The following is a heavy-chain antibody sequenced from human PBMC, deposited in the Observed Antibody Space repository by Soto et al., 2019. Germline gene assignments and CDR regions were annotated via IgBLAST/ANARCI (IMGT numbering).Heavy chain of an antibody. V-gene: IGHV4-31*03. J-gene: IGHJ6*02. CDR2: IYYSGST. CDR3: ARDLVLARPSGTDV. CDR1: GGSISSGGYY. Sequence: PSEPLSLTCTVSGGSISSGGYYWSWIRQHPGKGLEWLGYIYYSGSTYYNPSLKSRVTISVDTSKNQFSLKLSSVTAADTAVDYCARDLVLARPSGTDVWGQGTTVTVCS. D-gene: IGHD6-6*01.